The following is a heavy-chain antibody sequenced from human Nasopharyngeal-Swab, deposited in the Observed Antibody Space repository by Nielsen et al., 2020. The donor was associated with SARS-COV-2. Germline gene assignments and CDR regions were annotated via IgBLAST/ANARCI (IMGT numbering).Heavy chain of an antibody. Sequence: GGSLRLSCVASGFIFISYSMNWVRQAPGKGLEWVSYISSGGGTIYYSDSVKGRFTISRDNAKNSLYLQMNSLRAEDTALYYCAKKYGTRGWYVGLDYWGQGTQVTVSS. V-gene: IGHV3-48*01. D-gene: IGHD6-19*01. CDR3: AKKYGTRGWYVGLDY. CDR2: ISSGGGTI. J-gene: IGHJ4*02. CDR1: GFIFISYS.